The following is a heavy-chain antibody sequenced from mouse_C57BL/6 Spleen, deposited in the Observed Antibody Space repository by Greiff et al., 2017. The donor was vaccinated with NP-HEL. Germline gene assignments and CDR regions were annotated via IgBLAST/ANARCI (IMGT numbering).Heavy chain of an antibody. CDR1: GYSFTSYY. V-gene: IGHV1-66*01. J-gene: IGHJ1*03. CDR3: ARNERYWYCDV. Sequence: QVQLQQSGPELVKPGASVKISCKASGYSFTSYYIHWVKQRPGQGLEWIGWIYPGSGNTKYNEKFKGKATLTADTSSSTAYMQLSSLTSEDSAVYYCARNERYWYCDVWGTGTTVTVSS. CDR2: IYPGSGNT.